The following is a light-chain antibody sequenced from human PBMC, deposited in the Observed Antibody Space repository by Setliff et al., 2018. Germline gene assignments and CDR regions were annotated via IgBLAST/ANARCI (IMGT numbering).Light chain of an antibody. V-gene: IGLV1-51*01. CDR3: GAWDSFVTTWM. CDR1: SSNIENNF. J-gene: IGLJ3*02. CDR2: DDN. Sequence: QSVLTQPPSVSAAPGQKVTISCPGSSSNIENNFVSWYQHLPGTAPKLLIYDDNKRPSGIPDRFSGSKSGKSATLDITGLQTGDEADYYCGAWDSFVTTWMFGGGTKGTVL.